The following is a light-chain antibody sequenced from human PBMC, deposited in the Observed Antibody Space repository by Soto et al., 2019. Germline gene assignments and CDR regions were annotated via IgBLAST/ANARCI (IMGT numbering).Light chain of an antibody. CDR1: QRVRRS. CDR3: QQYNNWPPVT. Sequence: EIVMTQSPATLSVSPGERATLSCRARQRVRRSVAGSQQKTGQAPRLLIYGASPRATGIPAGFSGSGSGTEFSLTISSLQSEDLAVHYGQQYNNWPPVTFGGGTEVEIK. J-gene: IGKJ4*01. V-gene: IGKV3-15*01. CDR2: GAS.